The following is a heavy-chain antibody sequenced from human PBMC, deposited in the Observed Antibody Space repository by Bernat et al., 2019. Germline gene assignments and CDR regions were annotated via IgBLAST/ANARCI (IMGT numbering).Heavy chain of an antibody. Sequence: QVQLVQSGSELKKPGASVRVSCKASGYTFTSYAMNWVRQAPGQGLEWMGRINTNTGNPTYAQGFTGRFVFSLDTSVSAAYLQITNLKAEDTAVYYCVRDNPNDFGSGNYIDYWGQGTLVTVSS. CDR3: VRDNPNDFGSGNYIDY. CDR2: INTNTGNP. V-gene: IGHV7-4-1*02. CDR1: GYTFTSYA. D-gene: IGHD3-10*01. J-gene: IGHJ4*02.